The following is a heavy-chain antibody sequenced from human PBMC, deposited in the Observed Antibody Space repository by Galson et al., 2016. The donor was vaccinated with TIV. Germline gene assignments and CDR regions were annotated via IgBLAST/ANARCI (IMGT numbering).Heavy chain of an antibody. CDR1: GFTFSSYW. V-gene: IGHV3-7*01. CDR3: ARMLFDIVGAPAATPTGYFDP. D-gene: IGHD2-2*01. J-gene: IGHJ5*02. Sequence: SLRLSCATSGFTFSSYWMSWVRQAPGKGLEWVANIKQDGGEKYCVDSVKGRFTISRDNAQTSLYLQMDSLRAEDTAVYYCARMLFDIVGAPAATPTGYFDPWGQGTLVTVSS. CDR2: IKQDGGEK.